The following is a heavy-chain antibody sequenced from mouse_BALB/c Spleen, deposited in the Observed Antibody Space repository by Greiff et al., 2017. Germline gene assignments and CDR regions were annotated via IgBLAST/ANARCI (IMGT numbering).Heavy chain of an antibody. CDR2: ISDGGSYT. V-gene: IGHV5-4*02. CDR3: ARDDVGRFAY. CDR1: GFSFRDSY. J-gene: IGHJ3*01. Sequence: VMLVESGGGLVQPGWSLKLSCAASGFSFRDSYMYLVRHTPEKRLEWVATISDGGSYTYYPDSVKGRFTISRDNAKNNLYLQMSSLKSEDTDMYYCARDDVGRFAYWGQGTLVTVSA.